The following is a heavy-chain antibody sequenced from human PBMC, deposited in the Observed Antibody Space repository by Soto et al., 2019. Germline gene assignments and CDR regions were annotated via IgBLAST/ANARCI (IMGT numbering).Heavy chain of an antibody. CDR1: VGTFSSYA. D-gene: IGHD5-12*01. Sequence: QVQLVQSGAEVKKPGSSVKVSCKASVGTFSSYAISWVRQAPGQGLEWMGGIIPIFATSNYAQKFQGRVTITADESPTTAYMELSSLRSEDTAVYYCARGVEHSGYDFFYWGQGTLVTVSS. J-gene: IGHJ4*02. V-gene: IGHV1-69*01. CDR2: IIPIFATS. CDR3: ARGVEHSGYDFFY.